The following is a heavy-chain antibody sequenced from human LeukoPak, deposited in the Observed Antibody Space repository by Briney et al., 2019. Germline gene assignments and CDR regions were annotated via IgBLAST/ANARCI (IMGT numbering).Heavy chain of an antibody. Sequence: SETLSLICAVYGGSFSGYYWNWIRQPPANGLEWIGEINHSGSTNYNPPLKSRVTISVDTSKNDFSLKLSSVTAADTAVYYCARGRHYDILTGYYNDRYFDYWGQGTLVTVSS. J-gene: IGHJ4*02. CDR1: GGSFSGYY. CDR3: ARGRHYDILTGYYNDRYFDY. D-gene: IGHD3-9*01. CDR2: INHSGST. V-gene: IGHV4-34*01.